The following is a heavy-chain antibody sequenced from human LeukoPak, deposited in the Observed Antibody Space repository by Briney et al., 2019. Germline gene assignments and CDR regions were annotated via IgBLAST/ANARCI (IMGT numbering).Heavy chain of an antibody. Sequence: SETLSLTCAVYGGSFSGYYWSWIRQPAGKGLEWIGRMYTSGSTNYNPSLKSRVTISVDTSKNQFSLKLSSVTAADTAVYYCAREVDSSGYYADYWGQGTLVTVSS. J-gene: IGHJ4*02. CDR1: GGSFSGYY. CDR3: AREVDSSGYYADY. D-gene: IGHD3-22*01. V-gene: IGHV4-4*07. CDR2: MYTSGST.